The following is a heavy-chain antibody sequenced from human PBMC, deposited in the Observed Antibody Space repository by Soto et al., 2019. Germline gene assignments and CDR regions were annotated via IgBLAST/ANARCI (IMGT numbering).Heavy chain of an antibody. D-gene: IGHD2-8*01. CDR1: GITFSGSA. J-gene: IGHJ4*02. Sequence: EVQLVESGGGLVKPGGSLKLSCAASGITFSGSAMHWVRQASGKGLEWVGRIRSKGNSYATAYAASVKGRFTISSDDSKNTAYLQMNSLKTEATAVYYCTRHRRDADAFDYWGQGTLVTVSS. CDR3: TRHRRDADAFDY. V-gene: IGHV3-73*01. CDR2: IRSKGNSYAT.